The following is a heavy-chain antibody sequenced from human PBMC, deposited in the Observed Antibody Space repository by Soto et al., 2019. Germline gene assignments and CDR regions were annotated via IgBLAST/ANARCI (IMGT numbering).Heavy chain of an antibody. CDR1: GFTFSSYE. CDR3: ACTVGWVFDY. D-gene: IGHD4-17*01. CDR2: ISSSGSTI. J-gene: IGHJ4*02. Sequence: GGSLRLSCAAPGFTFSSYEMNWVRQAPGKGLEWVSYISSSGSTIYYADSVKGRFTISRDNAKNSLYLQMNSLRAEDTAVYYCACTVGWVFDYWGQGTLVTVSS. V-gene: IGHV3-48*03.